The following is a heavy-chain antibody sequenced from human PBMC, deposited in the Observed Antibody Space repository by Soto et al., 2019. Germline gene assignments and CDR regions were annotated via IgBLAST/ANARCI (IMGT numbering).Heavy chain of an antibody. Sequence: GGSLRLSCAASGFTFSSYSMNWVRQAPGKGLEWVSYISSSSSTIYYADSVKGRFTISRDNAKNSLYLQMNSLRAEDTAVYYCARDIGSSGWYRDFGYWGQGTLVTVSS. CDR3: ARDIGSSGWYRDFGY. J-gene: IGHJ4*02. D-gene: IGHD6-19*01. CDR1: GFTFSSYS. V-gene: IGHV3-48*01. CDR2: ISSSSSTI.